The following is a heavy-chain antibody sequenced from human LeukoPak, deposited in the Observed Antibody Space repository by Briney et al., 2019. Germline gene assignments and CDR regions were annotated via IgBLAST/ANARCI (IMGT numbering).Heavy chain of an antibody. Sequence: GGSLRLSCAASGFTFSNAWMSWVRQAPGKGLEWVSAISGSGGSTYYADSVKGRFTISRDNSKNTLYLQMNSLRAEDTAVYYCAKVFLRFGELEDYWGQGTLVTVSS. J-gene: IGHJ4*02. CDR3: AKVFLRFGELEDY. V-gene: IGHV3-23*01. D-gene: IGHD3-10*01. CDR1: GFTFSNAW. CDR2: ISGSGGST.